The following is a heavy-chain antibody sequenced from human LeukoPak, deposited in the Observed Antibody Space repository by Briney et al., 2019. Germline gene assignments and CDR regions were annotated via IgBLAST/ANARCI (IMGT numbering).Heavy chain of an antibody. J-gene: IGHJ6*03. V-gene: IGHV4-34*01. CDR3: ARLNRKGGWGFLHYYYYYMDV. CDR1: GGTFSGYY. Sequence: SETLSLTCAVYGGTFSGYYWSWIRQPPGKGLEWIGEINHSGSTNYNPSLKSRVTISVDTSKNQFSLKLSSVTAADTAVYYCARLNRKGGWGFLHYYYYYMDVWGKGTTVTVSS. CDR2: INHSGST. D-gene: IGHD1-14*01.